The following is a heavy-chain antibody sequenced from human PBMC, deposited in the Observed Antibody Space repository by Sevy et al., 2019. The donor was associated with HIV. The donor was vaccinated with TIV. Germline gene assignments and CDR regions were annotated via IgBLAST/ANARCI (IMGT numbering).Heavy chain of an antibody. CDR3: ARGGRLRGEYVQH. CDR2: LYDSENI. Sequence: SKTLSLTCTVSGGSVSSGSYYWNWIRQPPGKGLEWIGHLYDSENIKYNPYLKSRVTISVDTSKNQFSLKLTSVTAADTAVYYCARGGRLRGEYVQHWGQGTLVTVSS. CDR1: GGSVSSGSYY. J-gene: IGHJ1*01. V-gene: IGHV4-61*01. D-gene: IGHD3-16*01.